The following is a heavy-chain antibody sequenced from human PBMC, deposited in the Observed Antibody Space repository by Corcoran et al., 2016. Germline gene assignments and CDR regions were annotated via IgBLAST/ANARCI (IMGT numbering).Heavy chain of an antibody. V-gene: IGHV1-69*01. J-gene: IGHJ3*02. CDR1: GGTFSSYA. CDR2: IIPIFGTA. Sequence: QVQLVQSGAEVKKPGSSVKVSCKASGGTFSSYAISWVRQAPGQGLEWMGGIIPIFGTANYAQKFQGRVTITADESTSTAYMELSSLRSEDTAVYYCARGSPLDYYDSSGVHDAFDIWGQGTMVTVSS. D-gene: IGHD3-22*01. CDR3: ARGSPLDYYDSSGVHDAFDI.